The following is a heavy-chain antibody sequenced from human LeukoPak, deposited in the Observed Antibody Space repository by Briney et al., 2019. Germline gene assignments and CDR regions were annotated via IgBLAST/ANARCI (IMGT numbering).Heavy chain of an antibody. V-gene: IGHV3-20*04. J-gene: IGHJ4*02. CDR3: ASGGIYYGAAFDF. CDR2: INWNGDST. CDR1: GLTFDDHG. Sequence: GGSLRLSCAASGLTFDDHGMSWVRQAPGKGLQWVSAINWNGDSTSYADSVKGRFTISRDNAKNSLYLQMNSLRAEDTALYYCASGGIYYGAAFDFWGQGTLVTVSS. D-gene: IGHD1-26*01.